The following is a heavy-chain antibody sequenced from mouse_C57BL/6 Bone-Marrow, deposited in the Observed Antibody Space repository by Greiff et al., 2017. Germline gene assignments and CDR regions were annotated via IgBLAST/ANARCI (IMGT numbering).Heavy chain of an antibody. V-gene: IGHV1-53*01. CDR1: GYTFTSYW. D-gene: IGHD1-1*01. Sequence: QVQLQQPGTELVKPGASVKLSCKASGYTFTSYWMHWVKQRPGQGLEWIGNINPSNGGTNYNEKFKSKATLTVDKSTSTAYMQLSSLTSEDSAVYYCARRRSYYYGSSYFDYWGQGTTLTVSS. CDR3: ARRRSYYYGSSYFDY. J-gene: IGHJ2*01. CDR2: INPSNGGT.